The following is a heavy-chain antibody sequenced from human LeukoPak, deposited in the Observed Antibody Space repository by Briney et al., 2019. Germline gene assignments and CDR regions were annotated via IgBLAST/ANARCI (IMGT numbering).Heavy chain of an antibody. V-gene: IGHV3-48*03. J-gene: IGHJ4*02. D-gene: IGHD7-27*01. CDR1: GFTLSSYE. Sequence: GGSLRLSCAASGFTLSSYEMNWVRQAPGKGLEWVSYISRSGSAMYYADSVKGRFTISRDNAKNSLYLQMNSLRAEDTAVYYCAREISALGNYLDSWGQGTLVTVSS. CDR3: AREISALGNYLDS. CDR2: ISRSGSAM.